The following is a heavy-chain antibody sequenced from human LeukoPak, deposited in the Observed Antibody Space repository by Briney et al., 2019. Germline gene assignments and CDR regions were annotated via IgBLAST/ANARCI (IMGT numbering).Heavy chain of an antibody. D-gene: IGHD3-9*01. J-gene: IGHJ4*02. CDR3: ARVSYYDILTGYYYGGDFDY. CDR1: GGSISSYY. V-gene: IGHV4-59*08. Sequence: PSETLSLTCTVSGGSISSYYWSWIRQPPGKGLEWIGYIYYSGSTNYNPSLKSRVTISVDTSKNQFSLKLSSVTAADTAVYYCARVSYYDILTGYYYGGDFDYWGQGTLVTVSS. CDR2: IYYSGST.